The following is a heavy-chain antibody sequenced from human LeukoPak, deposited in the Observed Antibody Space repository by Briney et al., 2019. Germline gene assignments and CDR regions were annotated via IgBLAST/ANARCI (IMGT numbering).Heavy chain of an antibody. D-gene: IGHD3-10*01. V-gene: IGHV4-59*01. Sequence: PAETLSLTCTVSGGSISSYYWSWIREPPGKGLEWIGYIYYSGSTNYNPSLKSRVTISVDTYKNQFSLKLSSVTAADPDVYYCEREIRGFGELLSYFDYWGQGTLVTVSS. CDR1: GGSISSYY. CDR3: EREIRGFGELLSYFDY. J-gene: IGHJ4*02. CDR2: IYYSGST.